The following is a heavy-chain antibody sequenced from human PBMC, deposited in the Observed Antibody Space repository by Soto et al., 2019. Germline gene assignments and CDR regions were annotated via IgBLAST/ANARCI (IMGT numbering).Heavy chain of an antibody. J-gene: IGHJ4*02. CDR2: ISSSSSTI. CDR1: GFTFSSYS. CDR3: ARDKGPHFDY. V-gene: IGHV3-48*01. Sequence: EVQLVESGGGLVQPGGSLSLSCAASGFTFSSYSMNWVRQAPGKGLEWVSYISSSSSTIYYADSVKGRFTISRDNAKNSLYLQMNSLRAEDTAVYYCARDKGPHFDYWGQGTLVTVSS.